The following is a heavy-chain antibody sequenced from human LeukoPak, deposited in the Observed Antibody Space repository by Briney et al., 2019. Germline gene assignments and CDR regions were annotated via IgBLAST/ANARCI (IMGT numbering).Heavy chain of an antibody. CDR1: GFTFSNAW. CDR3: TTGFLLSSLSAFDI. V-gene: IGHV3-15*01. J-gene: IGHJ3*02. CDR2: IKSRTDGGTT. D-gene: IGHD2/OR15-2a*01. Sequence: GGSLRLSCAASGFTFSNAWMTWVRQAPGKGLEWIGRIKSRTDGGTTDYAAPVKDRFTISRDDSKNTLYLQMNSLKTEDTAVYYCTTGFLLSSLSAFDIWGQGTMDTVSS.